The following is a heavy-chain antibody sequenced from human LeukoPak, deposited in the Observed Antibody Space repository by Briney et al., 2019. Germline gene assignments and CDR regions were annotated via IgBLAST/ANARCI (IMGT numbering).Heavy chain of an antibody. Sequence: KPSETLSLTCTVSGGSISSSSYYWSWIRQPPGKGLEWIGYIYYSGSTNYNPSLKSRVTISVDTSKNQFSLKLSSVTAADTAVYYCARGKVVAATFYYFDYWGQGTLVTVSS. D-gene: IGHD2-15*01. J-gene: IGHJ4*02. CDR1: GGSISSSSYY. CDR2: IYYSGST. V-gene: IGHV4-61*01. CDR3: ARGKVVAATFYYFDY.